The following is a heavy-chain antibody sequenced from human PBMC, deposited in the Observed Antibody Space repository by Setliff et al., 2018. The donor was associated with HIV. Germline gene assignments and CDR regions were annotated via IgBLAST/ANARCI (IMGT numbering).Heavy chain of an antibody. CDR2: LFYNGRS. J-gene: IGHJ3*01. CDR3: ARGNPLRWNAFAFDV. D-gene: IGHD4-17*01. Sequence: SETLSLTCSVSSGSISSHYWSWIRQPPGKGLEWIGYLFYNGRSDYNPSLKSRATISLDTSNNRFSLKLRSVTTADTAVYYCARGNPLRWNAFAFDVWGQGTMVTVSS. CDR1: SGSISSHY. V-gene: IGHV4-59*11.